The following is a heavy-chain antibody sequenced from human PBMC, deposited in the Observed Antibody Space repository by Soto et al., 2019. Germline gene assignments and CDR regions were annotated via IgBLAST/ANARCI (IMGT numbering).Heavy chain of an antibody. Sequence: KQSQTLSLTCTVSGGSISSYYWSWIRQPPGKGLEWIGYIYYSGSTNYNPSLKSRVTISVDTSKNQFSLKLSSVTAADTAVYYCARGYYDILTGYYSYYYYYMDVWGKGTTVTVSS. D-gene: IGHD3-9*01. CDR2: IYYSGST. J-gene: IGHJ6*03. CDR3: ARGYYDILTGYYSYYYYYMDV. CDR1: GGSISSYY. V-gene: IGHV4-59*01.